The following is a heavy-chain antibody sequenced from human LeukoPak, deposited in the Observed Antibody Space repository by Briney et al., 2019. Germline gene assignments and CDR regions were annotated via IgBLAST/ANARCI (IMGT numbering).Heavy chain of an antibody. J-gene: IGHJ4*02. CDR2: IYHSGST. D-gene: IGHD6-13*01. Sequence: GSLRLSCAASGFTFSSYRMNWVRQPPGKGLEWIGEIYHSGSTNYNPSLKSRVTISVDKSKNQFSLKLSSVTAADTAVYYCARGGQQLYYWGQGTLVTVSS. CDR1: GFTFSSYR. V-gene: IGHV4-4*02. CDR3: ARGGQQLYY.